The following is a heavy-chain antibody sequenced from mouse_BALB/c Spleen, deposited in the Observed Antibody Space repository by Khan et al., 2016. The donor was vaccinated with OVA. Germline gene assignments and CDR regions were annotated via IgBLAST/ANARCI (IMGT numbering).Heavy chain of an antibody. V-gene: IGHV5-17*02. CDR1: GFTFSGFG. CDR3: ARRGIFDGYYGGAMDY. D-gene: IGHD2-3*01. CDR2: ISSGSSTI. Sequence: EVELVESGGNLVQPGGSRKLSCAASGFTFSGFGMHWVRQAPEKGLEWVAYISSGSSTIYYADTVKGRFTISRDNPKNTLFLQMTSLRSEDTAMYYCARRGIFDGYYGGAMDYWGQGTSVTVSS. J-gene: IGHJ4*01.